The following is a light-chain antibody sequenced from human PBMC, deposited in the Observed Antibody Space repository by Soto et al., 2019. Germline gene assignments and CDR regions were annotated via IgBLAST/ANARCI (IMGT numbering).Light chain of an antibody. CDR1: SSNIGNNY. J-gene: IGLJ1*01. CDR2: EDK. CDR3: QTWDSSLSAGV. V-gene: IGLV1-51*02. Sequence: QLVLTQPPSVSAAPGQKVTISCSGSSSNIGNNYVSWYQQLPGTAPKLLIYEDKKRPSGIPARFSGSKSGTSATLGITGLQTGDEADYYCQTWDSSLSAGVFGTGTKLTVL.